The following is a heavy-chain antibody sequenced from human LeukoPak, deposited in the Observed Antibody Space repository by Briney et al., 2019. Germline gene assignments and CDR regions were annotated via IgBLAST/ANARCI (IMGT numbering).Heavy chain of an antibody. D-gene: IGHD1-14*01. V-gene: IGHV3-33*01. Sequence: GGSLRLSCAASGFTFSSYGMHWVRQAPGKGLEWVAVFWFDGSNKYYAESVKGRFTISRDNSKNTLYLQMNSLRAEDTAVYYCAREEYAEPDAEYFQYWGQGTLVTVSS. CDR1: GFTFSSYG. CDR3: AREEYAEPDAEYFQY. CDR2: FWFDGSNK. J-gene: IGHJ1*01.